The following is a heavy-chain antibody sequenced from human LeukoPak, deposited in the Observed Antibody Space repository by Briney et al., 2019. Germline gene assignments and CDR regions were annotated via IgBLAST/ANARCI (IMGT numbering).Heavy chain of an antibody. J-gene: IGHJ5*02. V-gene: IGHV3-21*01. Sequence: AGGSLRLSCAASGFTFSSYSMNWVRQAPGKGLEWVSSISSSSSYIYYADSVKGRFTISRDNAKNSLYLQMSSLRAEDTAVYYCARGPYSSSWYDWFDPWGQGTLVTVSS. CDR1: GFTFSSYS. CDR2: ISSSSSYI. D-gene: IGHD6-13*01. CDR3: ARGPYSSSWYDWFDP.